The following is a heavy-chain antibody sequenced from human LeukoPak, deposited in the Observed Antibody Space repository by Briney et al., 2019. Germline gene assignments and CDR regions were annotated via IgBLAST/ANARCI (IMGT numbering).Heavy chain of an antibody. CDR3: ARGRWRGSYPKLGWFDP. CDR1: GGSISSYY. D-gene: IGHD1-26*01. V-gene: IGHV4-34*01. Sequence: SETLSLTCTVSGGSISSYYWSWIRQPPGKGLEWIGEINHSGSTNYNPSLKSRVTISVDTSKNQFSLKLSSVTAADTAVYYCARGRWRGSYPKLGWFDPWGQGTLVTVSS. J-gene: IGHJ5*02. CDR2: INHSGST.